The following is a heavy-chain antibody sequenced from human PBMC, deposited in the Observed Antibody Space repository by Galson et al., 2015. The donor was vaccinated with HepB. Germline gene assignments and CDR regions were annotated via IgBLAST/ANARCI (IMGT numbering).Heavy chain of an antibody. CDR3: ATVGWVMTPGFDV. D-gene: IGHD2-21*02. Sequence: SLRLSCAASGVAFGAYAMHGVRQTPVKGLECVAYVSHDETKKHCAGSVQGRFTVSRDNSKDTLFLQMNSLRSDDTALYYCATVGWVMTPGFDVWGRGAMVTVSS. V-gene: IGHV3-30*02. J-gene: IGHJ3*01. CDR1: GVAFGAYA. CDR2: VSHDETKK.